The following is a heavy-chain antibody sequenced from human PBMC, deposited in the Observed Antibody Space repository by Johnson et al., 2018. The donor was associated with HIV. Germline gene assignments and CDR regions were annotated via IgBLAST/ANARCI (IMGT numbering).Heavy chain of an antibody. CDR3: AGMTTTVSHHDAFDI. V-gene: IGHV3-66*01. D-gene: IGHD4-17*01. J-gene: IGHJ3*02. CDR2: IYSGDTT. CDR1: GFTVRSNY. Sequence: VQLVESGGGLVQPGGSLRLSCAASGFTVRSNYMSWVRQAPGKGLEWVSLIYSGDTTYYADSVKGRFTISRDNSKNTLYLQLHSLRAEDTAVYYCAGMTTTVSHHDAFDIWGQGTMVTVSS.